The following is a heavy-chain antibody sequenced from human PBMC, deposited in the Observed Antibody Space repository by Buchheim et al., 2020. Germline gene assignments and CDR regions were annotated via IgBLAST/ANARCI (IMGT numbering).Heavy chain of an antibody. CDR2: ITGSGDST. J-gene: IGHJ4*02. V-gene: IGHV3-23*01. Sequence: EVQLLESGGGLVQPGGSLRLSCAASGLSFSSYAMNWVRQAPGKGLEWVSAITGSGDSTDYADSVKGRFTISREDSKNTMYLQMNSLRAEDTAVYYCAKGPGFFDWLTVDYWGQGTL. CDR1: GLSFSSYA. CDR3: AKGPGFFDWLTVDY. D-gene: IGHD3-9*01.